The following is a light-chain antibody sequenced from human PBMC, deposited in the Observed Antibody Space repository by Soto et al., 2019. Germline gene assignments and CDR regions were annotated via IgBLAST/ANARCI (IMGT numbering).Light chain of an antibody. CDR2: EVS. J-gene: IGLJ2*01. CDR1: SSDVGGYNY. Sequence: QSALIQPPSASGSPGQSVTISCTGTSSDVGGYNYVSWYQQHPGKAPKLMIYEVSKRPSGVPDRFSGSKSGNTASLTVSGLQAEDEADYYCSSYAGSNNLLFGGGTKLTVL. V-gene: IGLV2-8*01. CDR3: SSYAGSNNLL.